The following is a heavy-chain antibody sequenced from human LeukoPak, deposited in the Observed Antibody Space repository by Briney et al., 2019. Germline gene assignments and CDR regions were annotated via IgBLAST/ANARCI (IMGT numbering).Heavy chain of an antibody. J-gene: IGHJ3*02. CDR1: GFTFNNYG. Sequence: GGSLRLSCAASGFTFNNYGMNWVRQAPGKGLEWVSFIKGGGGAAYYTDSVKGRFTISRDNSKNTLYLQMNSLRAEDTAVYYCAKLKDYGDYGAFDIWGQGTMVTVSS. CDR2: IKGGGGAA. D-gene: IGHD4-17*01. V-gene: IGHV3-23*01. CDR3: AKLKDYGDYGAFDI.